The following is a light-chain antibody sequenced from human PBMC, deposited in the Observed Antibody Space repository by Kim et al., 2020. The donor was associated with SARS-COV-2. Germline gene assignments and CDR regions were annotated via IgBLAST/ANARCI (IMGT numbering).Light chain of an antibody. Sequence: PSSLSASVGDRVTITCRASQSISSYLNWYQQKPGKAPKLLIYAASSLQSGVPSRFSGSGSGTDFTLTISSLQPEDFATYYCQQRAFGQGTKVDIK. J-gene: IGKJ1*01. CDR2: AAS. CDR1: QSISSY. V-gene: IGKV1-39*01. CDR3: QQRA.